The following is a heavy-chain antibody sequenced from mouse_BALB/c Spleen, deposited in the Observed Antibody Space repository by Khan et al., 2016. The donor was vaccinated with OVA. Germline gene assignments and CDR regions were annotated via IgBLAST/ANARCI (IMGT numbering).Heavy chain of an antibody. Sequence: VRLQQSGPGLVKPSQSLSLTCTVTGYSITSGYAWNWIRQFPGNKLEWMGYIRYSGVTSYTPSLKSRISITRDTSKNQFFLQLNSVTTEDTATYYCARGNYYGYDFDYWGQGTTLTVSS. D-gene: IGHD1-2*01. V-gene: IGHV3-2*02. J-gene: IGHJ2*01. CDR2: IRYSGVT. CDR3: ARGNYYGYDFDY. CDR1: GYSITSGYA.